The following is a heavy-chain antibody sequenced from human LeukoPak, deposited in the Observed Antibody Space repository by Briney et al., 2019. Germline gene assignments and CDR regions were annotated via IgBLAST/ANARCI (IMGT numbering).Heavy chain of an antibody. D-gene: IGHD5-18*01. CDR1: GGSISSYY. CDR3: ARTTEGGYSYGYFSYYYMDV. J-gene: IGHJ6*03. CDR2: IYYSGST. V-gene: IGHV4-59*01. Sequence: PSETLSLTCTVSGGSISSYYWSWIRQPPGKGLEWIGYIYYSGSTNYKSSLKSRVTISVDTSKNQFSLKLSSVTAADTAVYYCARTTEGGYSYGYFSYYYMDVWGKGTTVTISS.